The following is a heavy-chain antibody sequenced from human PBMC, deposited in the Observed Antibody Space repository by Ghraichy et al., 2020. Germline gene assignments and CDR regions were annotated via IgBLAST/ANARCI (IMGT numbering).Heavy chain of an antibody. D-gene: IGHD4-17*01. Sequence: GGSLRLSCAASGFSFEEFGLHWVRQPPGKGLEWVSGISRNSGSIGYADSVKGRFIISRDNSKKSLYLQMSRLRPEDTALYYCAPLKGYGDYLIDYWGQGTLVTVSS. CDR2: ISRNSGSI. J-gene: IGHJ4*02. CDR1: GFSFEEFG. V-gene: IGHV3-9*01. CDR3: APLKGYGDYLIDY.